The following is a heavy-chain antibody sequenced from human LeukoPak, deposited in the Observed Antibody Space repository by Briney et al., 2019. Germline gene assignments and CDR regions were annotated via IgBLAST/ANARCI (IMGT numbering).Heavy chain of an antibody. D-gene: IGHD3-10*01. Sequence: GGSLRLSCAASGFTVSDYWMHWVRQAPGKGLVWVARINGDGSSTTYVESVRGRFTISRDNAKKTLYLQMNSLRAEDAAVYYCARDMYSMSSARGAYWGQGTLVTVSS. V-gene: IGHV3-74*01. CDR2: INGDGSST. CDR1: GFTVSDYW. J-gene: IGHJ4*02. CDR3: ARDMYSMSSARGAY.